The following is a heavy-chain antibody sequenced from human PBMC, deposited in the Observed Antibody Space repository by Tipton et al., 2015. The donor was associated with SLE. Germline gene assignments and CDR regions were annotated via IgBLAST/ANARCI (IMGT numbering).Heavy chain of an antibody. CDR1: GDSVSSGYF. CDR3: ARVVKDLGFDL. Sequence: TLSLTCTVSGDSVSSGYFWGWIRQPPGRGLEWVGSVHYSRRTYYNPSLKSRVTISVDTSKNQFSLKLSSVTAADTAVYYCARVVKDLGFDLWGRGTLVTVSS. V-gene: IGHV4-38-2*02. CDR2: VHYSRRT. D-gene: IGHD2-21*01. J-gene: IGHJ2*01.